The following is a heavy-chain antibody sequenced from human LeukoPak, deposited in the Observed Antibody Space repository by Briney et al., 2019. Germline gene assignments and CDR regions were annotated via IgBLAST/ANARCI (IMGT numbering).Heavy chain of an antibody. D-gene: IGHD3-22*01. CDR1: GGSISSGGYY. Sequence: TLSLTCTVSGGSISSGGYYWSWILQHPGKGLEWIGYIYYSGSTYYNPSLKSRVTISVDTSKNQFSLKLSSVTSADTAVYYCASGRFHNYYDSSGYYYVWGQGTLVTVSA. J-gene: IGHJ4*02. CDR2: IYYSGST. CDR3: ASGRFHNYYDSSGYYYV. V-gene: IGHV4-31*03.